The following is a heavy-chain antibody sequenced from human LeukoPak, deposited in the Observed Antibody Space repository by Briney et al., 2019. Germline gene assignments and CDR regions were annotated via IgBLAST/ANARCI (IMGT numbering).Heavy chain of an antibody. CDR3: ASGGGTTYTLAAFDI. CDR2: IYYSGST. CDR1: GGSISSGSYY. D-gene: IGHD3-16*01. V-gene: IGHV4-39*01. J-gene: IGHJ3*02. Sequence: SETLSLTCTVSGGSISSGSYYWGWIRQPPGKGLEWIGSIYYSGSTYYNPSLKSRVTISVDTSKNQFSLKLSSVAAADTAVYYCASGGGTTYTLAAFDIWGQGTMVTVSS.